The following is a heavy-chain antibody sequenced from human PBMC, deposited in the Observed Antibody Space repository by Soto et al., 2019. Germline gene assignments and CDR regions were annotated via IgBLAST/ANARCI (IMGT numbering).Heavy chain of an antibody. D-gene: IGHD3-3*01. CDR3: ARDRYDFWSGYWCVGY. J-gene: IGHJ4*02. Sequence: QVQLVQSGAEVKKPGASVKVSCKASGYTFTSYGISWVRQAPGQGREWMGWISAYNGNTNYAQKLQGRVTMTTDTSTSTGYMELRSLRSDDTAVYYCARDRYDFWSGYWCVGYWGQGTLVTVSS. CDR1: GYTFTSYG. V-gene: IGHV1-18*01. CDR2: ISAYNGNT.